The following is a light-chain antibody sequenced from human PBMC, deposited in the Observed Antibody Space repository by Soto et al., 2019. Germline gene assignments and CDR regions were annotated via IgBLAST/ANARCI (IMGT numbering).Light chain of an antibody. V-gene: IGKV3-15*01. CDR2: DTS. CDR3: QQYHNWPIT. J-gene: IGKJ5*01. Sequence: LVMTHSPVTLSVSPCSGAALSGRASQGIGDTLAWYQHKPGQTPRLLIYDTSTRATGVPARFSGSRSGPEFTLTINSLQSEDFAVYYCQQYHNWPITFGQGTQLEIK. CDR1: QGIGDT.